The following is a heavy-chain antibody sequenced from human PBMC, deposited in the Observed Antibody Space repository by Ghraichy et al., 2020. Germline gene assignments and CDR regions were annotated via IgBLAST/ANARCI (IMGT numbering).Heavy chain of an antibody. CDR1: GGSISTYY. V-gene: IGHV4-59*08. CDR2: VYYSGST. D-gene: IGHD3-10*01. CDR3: ARQSSGYYYAVDV. J-gene: IGHJ6*02. Sequence: SETLSLTCSVSGGSISTYYWSWIRQSPGKGLDWVGYVYYSGSTDYNPSLKSRVTISVDTSKNQFSLNLTSVTAADTAVYYCARQSSGYYYAVDVWGQGTTVTVSS.